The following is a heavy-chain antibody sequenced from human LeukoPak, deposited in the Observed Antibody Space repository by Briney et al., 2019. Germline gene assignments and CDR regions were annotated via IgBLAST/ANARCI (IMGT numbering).Heavy chain of an antibody. CDR3: ARDSGYSGYDPIDYYYYYGMDV. Sequence: PSEPLSLTCTVSGGSISSYYWSWIRQPPGKGLEWIGYIYYSGSTNYNPSLKSRVTISVDTSKNQFSLKLSSVTAADTAVYYCARDSGYSGYDPIDYYYYYGMDVWGQGTTVTVSS. CDR1: GGSISSYY. D-gene: IGHD5-12*01. V-gene: IGHV4-59*01. CDR2: IYYSGST. J-gene: IGHJ6*02.